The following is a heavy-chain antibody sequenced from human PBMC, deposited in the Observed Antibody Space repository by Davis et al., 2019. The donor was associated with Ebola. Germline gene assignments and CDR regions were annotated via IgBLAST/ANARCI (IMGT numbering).Heavy chain of an antibody. CDR1: GFTFSDYG. V-gene: IGHV3-30*12. CDR2: ISHDGINK. CDR3: VRDGSLSSYFDY. D-gene: IGHD3-3*02. Sequence: PGGSLRLSCEASGFTFSDYGMHWVRQAPGKGLKWVAVISHDGINKYYADSVKGRFTISRDNAKKSVYLQMNSLRADDTAVYYCVRDGSLSSYFDYWGQGTLITVSS. J-gene: IGHJ4*02.